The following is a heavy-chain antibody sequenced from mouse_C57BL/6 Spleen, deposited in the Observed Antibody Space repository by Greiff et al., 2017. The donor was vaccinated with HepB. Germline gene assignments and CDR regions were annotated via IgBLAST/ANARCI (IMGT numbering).Heavy chain of an antibody. CDR2: IHPNSGST. J-gene: IGHJ2*01. V-gene: IGHV1-64*01. CDR3: ARSITTVVSHYFDY. D-gene: IGHD1-1*01. CDR1: GYTFTSYW. Sequence: VQLQQSGAELVKPGASVKLSCKASGYTFTSYWMHWVKQRPGQGLEWIGMIHPNSGSTNYNEKFKSKATLTVDKSSSTAYMQLSSLTSEDSAVYYCARSITTVVSHYFDYWGQGTTLTVSS.